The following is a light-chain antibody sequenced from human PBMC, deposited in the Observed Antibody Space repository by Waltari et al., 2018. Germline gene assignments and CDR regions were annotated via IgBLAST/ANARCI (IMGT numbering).Light chain of an antibody. CDR1: QSVGSS. J-gene: IGKJ3*01. Sequence: EIVLTQSPATLSLSPGETATLSCRASQSVGSSLAWYQQKPGQAPRLLIYDASKSGTGSPARFSGSGSGTDFTLTISSLESEDFAVYYCQQRTNWPPIFGFGPGTKVDIK. CDR3: QQRTNWPPIFG. V-gene: IGKV3-11*01. CDR2: DAS.